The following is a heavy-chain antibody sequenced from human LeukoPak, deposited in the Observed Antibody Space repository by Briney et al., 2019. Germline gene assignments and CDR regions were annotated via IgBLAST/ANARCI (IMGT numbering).Heavy chain of an antibody. CDR1: GYTFTGYY. CDR2: INPNSGGT. J-gene: IGHJ4*02. CDR3: ASELGLDYYGSESYYPH. Sequence: GASVKVTCKASGYTFTGYYMHWVRQAPGQGLEWMGWINPNSGGTNYAQKFQGRVTMTRDTSISTAYMELSRLRSDDTAVYYCASELGLDYYGSESYYPHWGQGTLVTVSS. V-gene: IGHV1-2*02. D-gene: IGHD3-10*01.